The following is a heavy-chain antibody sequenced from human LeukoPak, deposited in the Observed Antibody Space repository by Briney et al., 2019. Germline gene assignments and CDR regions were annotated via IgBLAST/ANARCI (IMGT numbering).Heavy chain of an antibody. D-gene: IGHD2-8*01. V-gene: IGHV3-30*02. CDR2: IQYDGSNG. Sequence: GGSLRLSCAASGFTFDDYGMSWVRQAPGKGLEWVAYIQYDGSNGQYADSVKGRFSISRDSSKNILYLQMNSLRAEDTAVYYCAKDRCSNGVGCYYYYMDVWGKGTTVTISS. CDR1: GFTFDDYG. J-gene: IGHJ6*03. CDR3: AKDRCSNGVGCYYYYMDV.